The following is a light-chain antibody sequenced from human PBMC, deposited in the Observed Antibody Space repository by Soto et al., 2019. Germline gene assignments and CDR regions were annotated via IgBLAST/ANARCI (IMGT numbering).Light chain of an antibody. Sequence: EIVLTQSPGTLSLSPGERATLSCRASQSINSRYLAWYQQKPGQAPRLLIYGASSRATGIPDRFSGCGSLADFTLTISRLEPEDFAVYYCQQFGSSPGFTFGTGTKVDIK. CDR3: QQFGSSPGFT. J-gene: IGKJ3*01. CDR1: QSINSRY. V-gene: IGKV3-20*01. CDR2: GAS.